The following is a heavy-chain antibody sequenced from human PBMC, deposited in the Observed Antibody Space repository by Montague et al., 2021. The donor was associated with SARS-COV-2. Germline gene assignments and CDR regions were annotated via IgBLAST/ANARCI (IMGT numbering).Heavy chain of an antibody. D-gene: IGHD6-19*01. CDR3: AIVHGVSSGWYDYAFDI. V-gene: IGHV4-31*03. Sequence: TLSLTCTVSGGSINSGGYYWSWIRQRPGKDREWIGYINYSGSTYYNPAHKGRLTISVDTSKNQFSLKLISVTAADTAVYYCAIVHGVSSGWYDYAFDIWGQGTLVTVSS. CDR2: INYSGST. J-gene: IGHJ3*02. CDR1: GGSINSGGYY.